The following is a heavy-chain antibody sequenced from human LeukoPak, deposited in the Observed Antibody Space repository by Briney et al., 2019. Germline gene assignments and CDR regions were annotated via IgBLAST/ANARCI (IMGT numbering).Heavy chain of an antibody. CDR1: GGTFSSYA. D-gene: IGHD3-22*01. CDR3: ARGGTYYYDSSGYSPCDY. V-gene: IGHV1-69*04. J-gene: IGHJ4*02. CDR2: IIPILGIA. Sequence: GASVKVSCKASGGTFSSYAISWVRQAPGQGLEWMGRIIPILGIANYAQKFQGSVTITADKSTSTAYMELSSLRSEDTAVYYCARGGTYYYDSSGYSPCDYWGQGTLVTVSS.